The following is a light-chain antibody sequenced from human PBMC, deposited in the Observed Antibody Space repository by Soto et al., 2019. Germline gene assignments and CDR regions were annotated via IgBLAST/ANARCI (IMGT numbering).Light chain of an antibody. Sequence: QSALTQPASVSGSPGQSIAISCTGTSSDVGAYNYVSWYLQYPGKAPKLVTFDVSFRPSGVSNRFSGSKSGNTASLTISGLQAEDEADYYCKSFTTSDTYVFGTETKVTVL. V-gene: IGLV2-14*01. CDR1: SSDVGAYNY. J-gene: IGLJ1*01. CDR2: DVS. CDR3: KSFTTSDTYV.